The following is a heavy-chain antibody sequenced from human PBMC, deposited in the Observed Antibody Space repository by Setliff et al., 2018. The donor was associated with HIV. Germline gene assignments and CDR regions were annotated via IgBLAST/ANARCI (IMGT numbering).Heavy chain of an antibody. V-gene: IGHV4-34*12. J-gene: IGHJ5*02. D-gene: IGHD2-21*02. CDR2: VLYNGGT. Sequence: PSETLSLTCTLYGGSFSGNHWSWIRQSPGNGLEWIGEVLYNGGTRYNPSLENRVSMSVDTSKNLFSLTLRSVTAADTAVYYCASAGPYCGDDCPYNWLTPWGQGTLVTVSS. CDR3: ASAGPYCGDDCPYNWLTP. CDR1: GGSFSGNH.